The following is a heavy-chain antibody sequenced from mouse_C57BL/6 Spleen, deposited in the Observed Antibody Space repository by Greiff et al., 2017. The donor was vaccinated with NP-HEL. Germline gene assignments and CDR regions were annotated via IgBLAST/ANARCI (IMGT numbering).Heavy chain of an antibody. CDR1: GYTFTGYW. J-gene: IGHJ4*01. V-gene: IGHV1-9*01. Sequence: QVQLQQSGAELMKPGASVKLSCKASGYTFTGYWIEWVKQRPGHGLEWIGEILPGSGSTNYNEKFKGKATFTADKSSNTAYMQLSSLTTEDSASYYCAQTAQVRGMDYWGQGTSVTVSS. CDR2: ILPGSGST. D-gene: IGHD3-2*02. CDR3: AQTAQVRGMDY.